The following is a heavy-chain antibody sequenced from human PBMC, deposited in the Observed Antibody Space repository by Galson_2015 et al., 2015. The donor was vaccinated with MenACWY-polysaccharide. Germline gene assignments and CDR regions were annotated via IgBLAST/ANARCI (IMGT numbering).Heavy chain of an antibody. Sequence: SLRLSCAASGFTFNRFRMSWVRQAPMKGLEWVSGIGATGGDTHYADPVKGRFSISRDNSKNTLSLQMNSLRAEDTAIYYCARDRITGDSRWEFDYWGQGILVTVSA. CDR3: ARDRITGDSRWEFDY. CDR1: GFTFNRFR. V-gene: IGHV3-23*01. CDR2: IGATGGDT. D-gene: IGHD7-27*01. J-gene: IGHJ4*02.